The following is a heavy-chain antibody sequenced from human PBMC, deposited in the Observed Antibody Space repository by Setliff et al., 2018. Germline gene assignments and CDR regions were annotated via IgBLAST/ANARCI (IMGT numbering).Heavy chain of an antibody. V-gene: IGHV4-38-2*02. CDR3: ARVPNFWSGYSDY. D-gene: IGHD3-3*01. CDR2: IYHNGNS. J-gene: IGHJ4*02. CDR1: GYSISSGYY. Sequence: SETLSLTCSVSGYSISSGYYWGWIRQPPGKGLEWIGSIYHNGNSYYNPSLKSRVTISVDTSKNQLSLKLNSVTAADTAVYYCARVPNFWSGYSDYWGQGTLVTVSS.